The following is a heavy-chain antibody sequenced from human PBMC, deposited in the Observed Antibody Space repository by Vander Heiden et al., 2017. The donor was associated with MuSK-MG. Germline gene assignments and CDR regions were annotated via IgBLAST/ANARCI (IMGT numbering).Heavy chain of an antibody. Sequence: QVQLVQSGAEVQKHGSSVKVSCKASGGTFSSYAISWVRQAPGQGLEWMGGIIPIFGTANYAQKCQGRVTITADESTSSAYMELSSMRPEDTAVYYCSRVDPFGYGRYYDLWGWGSMVTVFS. J-gene: IGHJ2*01. CDR1: GGTFSSYA. D-gene: IGHD3-10*01. CDR2: IIPIFGTA. V-gene: IGHV1-69*01. CDR3: SRVDPFGYGRYYDL.